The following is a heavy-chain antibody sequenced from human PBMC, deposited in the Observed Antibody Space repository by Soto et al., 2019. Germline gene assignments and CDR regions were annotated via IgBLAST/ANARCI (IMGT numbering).Heavy chain of an antibody. J-gene: IGHJ6*03. CDR1: GFTFGSYS. V-gene: IGHV3-21*01. CDR2: ISSSSSYI. Sequence: GGSLRLSCAASGFTFGSYSMNWVRQAPGKGLEWVSSISSSSSYIYYADSVKGRFTISRDNSKNTLYLQMNSLRAEDTAVYYCAKDHLGYCSSTSCYGVSYMDVWGKGTTVTVSS. D-gene: IGHD2-2*01. CDR3: AKDHLGYCSSTSCYGVSYMDV.